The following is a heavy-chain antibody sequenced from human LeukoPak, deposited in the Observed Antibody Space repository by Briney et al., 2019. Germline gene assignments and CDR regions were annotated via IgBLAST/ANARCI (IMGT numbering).Heavy chain of an antibody. D-gene: IGHD3-10*01. Sequence: SETLSLTCTFSAGSISSGDYYWSWIRQPPGKGLEWIGYISYSGSTYHNPSLKSRVTISSDTSKNQFSLKLSSVTAADTAVYYCASNYYGSGSYGFHFDYWGQGTLVTVSS. V-gene: IGHV4-30-4*01. J-gene: IGHJ4*02. CDR2: ISYSGST. CDR1: AGSISSGDYY. CDR3: ASNYYGSGSYGFHFDY.